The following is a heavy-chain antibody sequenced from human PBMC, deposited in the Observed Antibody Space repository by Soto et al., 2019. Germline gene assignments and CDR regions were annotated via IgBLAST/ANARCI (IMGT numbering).Heavy chain of an antibody. V-gene: IGHV3-23*01. Sequence: GGSLRLSCAASGFTFSSYAMSWVRQAPGKGLEWVSAISGSGGSTYYADSVKGRFTISRDNSKNTLYLQMNSLRAEDTAVYYCAKGPGGVDYGDYFDYWGQGTLVTVSS. CDR3: AKGPGGVDYGDYFDY. CDR2: ISGSGGST. CDR1: GFTFSSYA. D-gene: IGHD4-17*01. J-gene: IGHJ4*02.